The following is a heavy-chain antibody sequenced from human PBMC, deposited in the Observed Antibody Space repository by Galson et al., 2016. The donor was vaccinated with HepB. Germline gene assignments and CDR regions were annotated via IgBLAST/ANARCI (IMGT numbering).Heavy chain of an antibody. CDR2: ISGSGGST. V-gene: IGHV3-23*01. J-gene: IGHJ5*02. CDR3: AKSPEMIKFGGIIVITVHWFDP. CDR1: GFTFSSYA. Sequence: SLRLSCAASGFTFSSYAMSWVRQAPGKGLEWVSSISGSGGSTYYADSVKGRFTISRDNSKNTLYLQMNSLRDEDTAVYYCAKSPEMIKFGGIIVITVHWFDPWGQGTLVTVSS. D-gene: IGHD3-16*02.